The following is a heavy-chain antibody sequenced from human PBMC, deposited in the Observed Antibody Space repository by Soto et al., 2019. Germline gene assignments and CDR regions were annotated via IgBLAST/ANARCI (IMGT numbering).Heavy chain of an antibody. D-gene: IGHD3-22*01. Sequence: GGSRRPSCAASEFTFTVYGMHGVRHAPDNGLEWVAVTLSMGTKKYYTESVKGRFTNSRDNFKNTVYLQMDTLRAEDTAMYYCAKDLNMKVVSPPCWFEPWGQGTPVTVSS. V-gene: IGHV3-30*18. J-gene: IGHJ5*02. CDR3: AKDLNMKVVSPPCWFEP. CDR2: TLSMGTKK. CDR1: EFTFTVYG.